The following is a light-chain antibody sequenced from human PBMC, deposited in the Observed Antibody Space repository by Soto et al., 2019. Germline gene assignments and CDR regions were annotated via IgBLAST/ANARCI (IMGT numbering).Light chain of an antibody. CDR1: QDIRND. Sequence: DIQMTQSPSSLSASVGDRVTNTCRASQDIRNDLDWYQQKPGKAPKRLIYAASSLQNGAPSRFSGSGSGTEFTLTISSLQPEDFATYYCLQRDTYSVGGGTKVEIK. CDR2: AAS. J-gene: IGKJ4*01. CDR3: LQRDTYS. V-gene: IGKV1-17*01.